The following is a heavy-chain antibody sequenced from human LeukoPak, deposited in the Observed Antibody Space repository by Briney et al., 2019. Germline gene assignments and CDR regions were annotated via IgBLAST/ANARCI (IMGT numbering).Heavy chain of an antibody. CDR2: ISGSGGST. CDR1: GFTFSSYA. Sequence: GGSLRLSCAVSGFTFSSYAMAWVRQAPGKELEWVSGISGSGGSTYYADSLKGRFIISRDNSNNTVFLQMNSLRAEDTAIYYCAKGTGVGGDDAFDFWGQGTMVTVSS. CDR3: AKGTGVGGDDAFDF. J-gene: IGHJ3*01. V-gene: IGHV3-23*01. D-gene: IGHD3-3*01.